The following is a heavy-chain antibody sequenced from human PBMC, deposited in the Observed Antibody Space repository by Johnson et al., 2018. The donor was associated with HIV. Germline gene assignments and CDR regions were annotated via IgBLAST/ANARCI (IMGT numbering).Heavy chain of an antibody. J-gene: IGHJ3*02. D-gene: IGHD3-22*01. V-gene: IGHV3-64*04. CDR2: IGSSGGGT. CDR3: ARARRVVIGPDGFDI. Sequence: VQLVESGGGLVQPGGSLRLSCVGSGFIFSDYSMHWVRQAPGKGLEYVSLIGSSGGGTFYADSVKGRFIISRDNSKKTVYLQMNSLRGEDTAVYYCARARRVVIGPDGFDIWGQGTMVTVSS. CDR1: GFIFSDYS.